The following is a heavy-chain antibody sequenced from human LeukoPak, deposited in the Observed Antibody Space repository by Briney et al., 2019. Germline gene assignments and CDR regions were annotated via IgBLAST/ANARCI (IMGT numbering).Heavy chain of an antibody. CDR2: ISTSGRT. J-gene: IGHJ3*01. CDR1: RGSINSGSYY. V-gene: IGHV4-61*02. CDR3: SSSAWYFRGYDAFDV. Sequence: PSETLSLTCTVPRGSINSGSYYWSWIRQPAGKGLEWIGRISTSGRTNYNPSLKSRVTISVDTSKNQFSLKLSSVTAADTAVYYCSSSAWYFRGYDAFDVWGQGTVVTVFS. D-gene: IGHD6-19*01.